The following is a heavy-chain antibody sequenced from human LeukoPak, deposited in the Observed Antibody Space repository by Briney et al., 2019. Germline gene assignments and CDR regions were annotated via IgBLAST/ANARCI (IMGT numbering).Heavy chain of an antibody. Sequence: PGASLRLSCAASKFTFSHYAMHWVRQAPGKGLEWVAVIWNDGSDKYYADSVKGRFTVSRDNSRNILYLQMDSLRAEDTGVYYCAKDAQRGFDYSNSLQHWGPGTLVTVSS. D-gene: IGHD4-11*01. J-gene: IGHJ1*01. V-gene: IGHV3-33*06. CDR1: KFTFSHYA. CDR3: AKDAQRGFDYSNSLQH. CDR2: IWNDGSDK.